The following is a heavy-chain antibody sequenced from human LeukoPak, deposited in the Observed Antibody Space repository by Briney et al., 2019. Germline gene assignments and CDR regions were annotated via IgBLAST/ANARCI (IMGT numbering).Heavy chain of an antibody. D-gene: IGHD3-22*01. Sequence: ASVKVSCKASGYDFTKYAVQWVRQAPGQRLEWMGWIDAGNGRTKYSQDFQGRVTMTRNTSISTAYMELSSLRSEDTAVYYCARVWDSSGYSKLLNYYYYYMDVWGKGTTVTISS. CDR3: ARVWDSSGYSKLLNYYYYYMDV. J-gene: IGHJ6*03. V-gene: IGHV1-3*03. CDR1: GYDFTKYA. CDR2: IDAGNGRT.